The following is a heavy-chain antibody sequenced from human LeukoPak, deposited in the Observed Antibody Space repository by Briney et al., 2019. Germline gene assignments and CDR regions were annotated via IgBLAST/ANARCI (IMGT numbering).Heavy chain of an antibody. CDR1: GGSISNYY. D-gene: IGHD5-18*01. CDR2: IYTSGST. V-gene: IGHV4-4*07. J-gene: IGHJ4*02. Sequence: SETLSLTCTVSGGSISNYYWSWIRQPAGKGLEWIGRIYTSGSTNYNPSLKSRVTMSVDTSKNQFSLKLSSVTAADTAVYYCARDRPDTAMATFDYWGQGTLVTVSS. CDR3: ARDRPDTAMATFDY.